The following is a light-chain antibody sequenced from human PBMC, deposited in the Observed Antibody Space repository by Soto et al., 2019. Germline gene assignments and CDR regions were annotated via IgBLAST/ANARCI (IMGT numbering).Light chain of an antibody. V-gene: IGLV2-14*01. CDR3: FSYTTSASLLYV. Sequence: QSALTQPASVSGSPGQSITISCTGTSSDVGTYNYVSWYQQHPGKAPKLMIFEVNNRPSGVSNRFSGSKSGNTASLIISGLQAEDEAEYYCFSYTTSASLLYVFGTGTKLTVL. J-gene: IGLJ1*01. CDR2: EVN. CDR1: SSDVGTYNY.